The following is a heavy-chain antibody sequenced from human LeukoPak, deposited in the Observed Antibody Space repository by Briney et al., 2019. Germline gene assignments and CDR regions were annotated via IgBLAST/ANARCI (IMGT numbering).Heavy chain of an antibody. CDR1: GGSISSGGYY. CDR2: IYYSGST. J-gene: IGHJ4*02. CDR3: ARVGLRYFVFDY. Sequence: SETLSLTCTVSGGSISSGGYYWSWIRQHPGKGLEWIGYIYYSGSTYYNPSLKSRVTITVDTSKNQFSLKLSSVTAADTAVYYCARVGLRYFVFDYWGQGTLVTVSS. D-gene: IGHD3-9*01. V-gene: IGHV4-31*03.